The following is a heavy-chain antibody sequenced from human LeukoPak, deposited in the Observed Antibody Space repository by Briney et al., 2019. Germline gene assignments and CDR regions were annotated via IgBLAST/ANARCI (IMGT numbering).Heavy chain of an antibody. CDR2: IKNKADAGTA. D-gene: IGHD4-11*01. CDR1: GFTFSNAW. V-gene: IGHV3-15*01. J-gene: IGHJ4*02. CDR3: TTEGLPGSFDY. Sequence: GGSLRLSCAASGFTFSNAWMSWVRQAPGKGLEWVGRIKNKADAGTAEYAAPVKGRFTISRDDSKNTVYLQMNILEIEDTAMYFCTTEGLPGSFDYWGQGTLVTVSS.